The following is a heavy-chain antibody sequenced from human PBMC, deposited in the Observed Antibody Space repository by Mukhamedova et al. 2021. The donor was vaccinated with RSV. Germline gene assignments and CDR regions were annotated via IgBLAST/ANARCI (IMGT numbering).Heavy chain of an antibody. Sequence: TPFNGKTNYAQRFQDRVTITRDRSLSTVYMELRSLRSEDTAMYYSTRGAASHHDAFDIWGQGTMFTVSS. J-gene: IGHJ3*02. CDR2: TPFNGKT. D-gene: IGHD6-25*01. CDR3: TRGAASHHDAFDI. V-gene: IGHV1-45*02.